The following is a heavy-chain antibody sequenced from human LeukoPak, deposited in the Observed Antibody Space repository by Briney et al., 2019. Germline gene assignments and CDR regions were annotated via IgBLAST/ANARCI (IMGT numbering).Heavy chain of an antibody. CDR3: ATHYDILTPDAFDI. V-gene: IGHV3-30*03. D-gene: IGHD3-9*01. CDR1: GFTFSSSS. J-gene: IGHJ3*02. CDR2: ISYDGSNK. Sequence: GGSLRLSCAASGFTFSSSSVNWVRQAPGKGLEWVAVISYDGSNKYYADSVKGRFTISRDNSKNTLYLQMNSLRAEDTAVYYCATHYDILTPDAFDIWGQGTMVTVSS.